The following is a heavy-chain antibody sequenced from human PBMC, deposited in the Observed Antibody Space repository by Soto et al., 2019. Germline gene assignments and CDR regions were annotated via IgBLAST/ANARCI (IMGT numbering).Heavy chain of an antibody. V-gene: IGHV1-2*02. CDR1: GYTFTGYY. J-gene: IGHJ5*02. Sequence: GASVKVSCKASGYTFTGYYMHWVLQAPGQGLEWMGWINPNSGGTNYAQKFQGRVTMTRGTSISTAYMELSRLRSDDTAVYYCARGGRYCSSTSCYTVWFDPWGQGTLVTVSS. CDR2: INPNSGGT. D-gene: IGHD2-2*02. CDR3: ARGGRYCSSTSCYTVWFDP.